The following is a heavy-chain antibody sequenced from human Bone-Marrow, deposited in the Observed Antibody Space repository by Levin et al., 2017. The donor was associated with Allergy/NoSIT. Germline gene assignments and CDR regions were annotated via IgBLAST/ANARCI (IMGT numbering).Heavy chain of an antibody. Sequence: GASVKVSCKASGGTFSSYAISWVRQAPGQGLEWMGRIIPILGIANYAQKFQGRVTITADKSTSTAYMELSSLRSEDTAVYYCARGSREYNWNDSNWFDPWGQGTLVTVSS. V-gene: IGHV1-69*04. CDR2: IIPILGIA. CDR1: GGTFSSYA. D-gene: IGHD1-20*01. J-gene: IGHJ5*02. CDR3: ARGSREYNWNDSNWFDP.